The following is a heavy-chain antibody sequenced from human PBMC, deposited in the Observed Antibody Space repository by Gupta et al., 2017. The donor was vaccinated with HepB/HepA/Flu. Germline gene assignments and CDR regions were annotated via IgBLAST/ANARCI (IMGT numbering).Heavy chain of an antibody. Sequence: EVQLVESGGGLVKPRGSRRLSCAASGWTFSNAWMSWVRQATGKGLAWVGRIKSKTDGGTTDYAAPVKGRFTISRDDSRNTLYLQMNSLKTEDTAVYYCTKDFYCSSTSCHENFDYWGQGTLVTVSS. J-gene: IGHJ4*02. CDR1: GWTFSNAW. D-gene: IGHD2-2*01. CDR2: IKSKTDGGTT. CDR3: TKDFYCSSTSCHENFDY. V-gene: IGHV3-15*01.